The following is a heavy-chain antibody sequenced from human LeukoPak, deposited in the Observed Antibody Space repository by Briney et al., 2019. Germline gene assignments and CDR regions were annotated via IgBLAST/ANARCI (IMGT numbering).Heavy chain of an antibody. CDR3: AIEVGSAGREVDY. J-gene: IGHJ4*02. CDR1: GYSISSGYS. V-gene: IGHV4-38-2*02. Sequence: SQTLSLTCAVSGYSISSGYSWGWIRQPPGKGLEWIGRIYHSGSTYYNPSLKSRVTISVDTSKNQFSLKLSSVTAADAAVYYCAIEVGSAGREVDYWGQGTLVTVSS. CDR2: IYHSGST. D-gene: IGHD6-13*01.